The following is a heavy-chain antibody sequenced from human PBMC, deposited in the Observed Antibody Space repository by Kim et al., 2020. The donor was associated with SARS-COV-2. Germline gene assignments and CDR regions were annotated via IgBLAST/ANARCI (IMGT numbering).Heavy chain of an antibody. V-gene: IGHV3-33*08. D-gene: IGHD2-2*01. CDR2: IWYDGSNK. CDR3: ARDHQDIVVVPLHYWYFDL. CDR1: GFTFSSYG. Sequence: GGSLRLSCAASGFTFSSYGMHWVRQAPGKGLEWVAVIWYDGSNKYYADSVKGRFTISRDNSKNTLYLQMNSLRAEDTAVYYCARDHQDIVVVPLHYWYFDLWGRGTLVTVSS. J-gene: IGHJ2*01.